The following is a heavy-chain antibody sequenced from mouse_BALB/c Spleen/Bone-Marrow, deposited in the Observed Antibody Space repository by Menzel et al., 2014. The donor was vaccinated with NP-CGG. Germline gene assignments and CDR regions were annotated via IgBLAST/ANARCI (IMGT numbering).Heavy chain of an antibody. CDR2: INPDSSTI. V-gene: IGHV4-1*02. Sequence: AAEGVDFSRYLMRWVRQAPGKGLEWIGEINPDSSTINYTPSLKDKFIISRDNAKNTLYLQMSKVRSEDTALYYSAKLGYYDRFAYWGQGALVADSA. D-gene: IGHD1-1*01. CDR1: GVDFSRYL. CDR3: AKLGYYDRFAY. J-gene: IGHJ3*01.